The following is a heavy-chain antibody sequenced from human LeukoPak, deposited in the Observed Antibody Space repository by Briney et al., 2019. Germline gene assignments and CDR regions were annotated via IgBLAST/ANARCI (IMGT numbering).Heavy chain of an antibody. J-gene: IGHJ3*02. CDR1: GFTFSRYW. CDR2: IKQDGSEK. D-gene: IGHD6-13*01. Sequence: PGGSLRLSCAASGFTFSRYWMSWVRQAPGKGLEWVANIKQDGSEKYYVDSVKGRFTISRDNSKNTLYLQMNSLRAEDTAVYYCAPERGSWFPAAFDIWGQGTMVTVSS. V-gene: IGHV3-7*03. CDR3: APERGSWFPAAFDI.